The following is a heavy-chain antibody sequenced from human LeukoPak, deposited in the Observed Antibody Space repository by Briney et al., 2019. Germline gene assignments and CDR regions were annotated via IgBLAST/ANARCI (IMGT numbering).Heavy chain of an antibody. V-gene: IGHV3-30*04. CDR1: GFSFSSNA. CDR3: VTDITMVRGGS. Sequence: GRSQRLSCAASGFSFSSNAMHWVRQAPGKGLEWVADISYDGRKKNHADSVKGRFTISRDNSKNTLYLQMNSLTPEDTAVYYCVTDITMVRGGSWGQGTLVTVSS. CDR2: ISYDGRKK. J-gene: IGHJ5*02. D-gene: IGHD3-10*01.